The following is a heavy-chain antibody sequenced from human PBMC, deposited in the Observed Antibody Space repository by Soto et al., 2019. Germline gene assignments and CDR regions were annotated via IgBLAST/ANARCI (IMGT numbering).Heavy chain of an antibody. J-gene: IGHJ4*02. CDR2: IFYSGTT. CDR1: GSPISSYY. V-gene: IGHV4-59*01. Sequence: QVRLQETGPGLVKPSETLSLTCSVSGSPISSYYWSWIRQPPGKGLEWIGYIFYSGTTNYSPSLKSRLTISLDTSKKQFSLMLTSVTAADTAVYYCARDDGTHWGQGALVTVSS. CDR3: ARDDGTH.